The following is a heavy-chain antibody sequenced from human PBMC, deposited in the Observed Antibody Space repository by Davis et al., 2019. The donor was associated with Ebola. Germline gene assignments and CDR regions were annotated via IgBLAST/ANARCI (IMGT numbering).Heavy chain of an antibody. D-gene: IGHD3-22*01. V-gene: IGHV3-74*01. J-gene: IGHJ6*02. CDR3: ARDFWAYDSSVLFYYYGMDV. CDR2: INSDGSST. Sequence: PGGSLRLSCAASGFTFSSYWMHWVRQAPGKGLVWVSRINSDGSSTSYADSVKGRFTISRDNAKNTLYLQMNSLRAEDTAVYYCARDFWAYDSSVLFYYYGMDVWGQGTTVTVSS. CDR1: GFTFSSYW.